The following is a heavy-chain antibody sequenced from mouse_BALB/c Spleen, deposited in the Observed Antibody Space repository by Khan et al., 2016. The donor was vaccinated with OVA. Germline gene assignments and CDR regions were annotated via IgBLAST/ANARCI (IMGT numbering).Heavy chain of an antibody. V-gene: IGHV1S136*01. CDR3: AKCKRVRRFMDY. Sequence: VQLKQSGPELVKPGASVKMSCKASGYTFTTYVMHWVKQKPGQGLEWIGYINPYTDGTKYNEKFKGKATLPSDKSSSTAYMELSSLTSEDSAVNNCAKCKRVRRFMDYWGQGTSVTVSS. D-gene: IGHD2-14*01. CDR2: INPYTDGT. CDR1: GYTFTTYV. J-gene: IGHJ4*01.